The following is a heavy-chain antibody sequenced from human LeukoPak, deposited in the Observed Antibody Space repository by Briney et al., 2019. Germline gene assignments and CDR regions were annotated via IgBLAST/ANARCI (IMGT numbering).Heavy chain of an antibody. D-gene: IGHD5-18*01. CDR2: IIPIFGTA. J-gene: IGHJ5*02. CDR3: AREADTAMYSWFDP. Sequence: ASVKVSCKASGGTFSSYAISWVRQAPGQGLEWMGGIIPIFGTANYAQKFQGRVAITTDESTRTAYMALSSLRSEDTAVYYCAREADTAMYSWFDPWGQGTLVTVSS. V-gene: IGHV1-69*05. CDR1: GGTFSSYA.